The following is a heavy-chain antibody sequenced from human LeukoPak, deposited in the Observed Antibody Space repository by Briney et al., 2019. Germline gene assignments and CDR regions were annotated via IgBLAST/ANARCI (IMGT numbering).Heavy chain of an antibody. V-gene: IGHV3-30*02. Sequence: GGSLRLSCVASGFSFSNYGTHWVRQAPGKGLEWVTFMQYDGSVEFYADSVKGRFTISRDNSRNTLYLQMNSLRAEDTAVYYCARRGGITIFGVDQNWLDPWSQGTLVTVSS. D-gene: IGHD3-3*01. CDR3: ARRGGITIFGVDQNWLDP. J-gene: IGHJ5*02. CDR2: MQYDGSVE. CDR1: GFSFSNYG.